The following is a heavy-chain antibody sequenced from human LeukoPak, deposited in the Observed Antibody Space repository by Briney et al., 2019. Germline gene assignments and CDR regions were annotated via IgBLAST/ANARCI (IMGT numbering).Heavy chain of an antibody. Sequence: GGSLRLSCAASGFIFSCYWMHWVRQTPGEGPLWLSRINGDGTSTAYAHSVKGRFIISRDNAMNTLYLQMNSLRADDTAVYYCTSQWHARSDYWGLGTVVTVSS. J-gene: IGHJ4*02. CDR1: GFIFSCYW. V-gene: IGHV3-74*03. CDR2: INGDGTST. D-gene: IGHD6-19*01. CDR3: TSQWHARSDY.